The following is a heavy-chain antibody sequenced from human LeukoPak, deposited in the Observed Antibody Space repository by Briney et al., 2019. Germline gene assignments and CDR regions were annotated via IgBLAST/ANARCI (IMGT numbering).Heavy chain of an antibody. CDR3: AKDSKRWKTYYYEAGSYYFDY. V-gene: IGHV3-30*02. CDR1: GITFSNHG. CDR2: IRYDGSNK. Sequence: GGSLRLSCALSGITFSNHGLNWVRQAPGKGLEWVAFIRYDGSNKYYADSVKGRFTISRDNSKNTLYLQMNSLRPEDTAVYYCAKDSKRWKTYYYEAGSYYFDYWGQGTRVTVSS. D-gene: IGHD3-10*01. J-gene: IGHJ4*02.